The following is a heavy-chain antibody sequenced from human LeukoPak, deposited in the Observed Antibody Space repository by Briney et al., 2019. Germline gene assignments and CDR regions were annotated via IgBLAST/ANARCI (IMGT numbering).Heavy chain of an antibody. CDR3: VRSITMFQY. Sequence: GGSLRLSCAASGFTFSSYWMHWVRQAPGKGLEWVAGMNGGSTGYADSVKGRFTISRDNAKNSLYLQMNSLRAEDTALYYCVRSITMFQYWGQGTLVTVSS. CDR2: MNGGST. CDR1: GFTFSSYW. J-gene: IGHJ1*01. V-gene: IGHV3-20*04. D-gene: IGHD3-10*01.